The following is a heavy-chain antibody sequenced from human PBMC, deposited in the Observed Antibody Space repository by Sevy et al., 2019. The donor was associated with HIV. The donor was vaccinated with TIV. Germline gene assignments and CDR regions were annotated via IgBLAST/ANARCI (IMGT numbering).Heavy chain of an antibody. CDR1: GFIFSRYG. Sequence: GGSLRLSCKASGFIFSRYGVHWVRQAPGKGLEWVASIFNDGKTKYYGDPVKGQFTISRDDSKNTLYPQMDSLRAEDTAVYYCARESGSDWYLDYWGQGTLVTVSS. V-gene: IGHV3-33*01. J-gene: IGHJ4*02. CDR3: ARESGSDWYLDY. CDR2: IFNDGKTK. D-gene: IGHD2-21*02.